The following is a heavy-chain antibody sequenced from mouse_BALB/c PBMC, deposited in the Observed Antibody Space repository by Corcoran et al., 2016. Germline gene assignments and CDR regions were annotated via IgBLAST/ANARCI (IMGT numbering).Heavy chain of an antibody. Sequence: QIQLVQSGPELKKPGETVKISCKASGYTITNYGMNWVKQAPGKGLKWMGWINTYTGEPTYADDFKGRFAFSLETSASTAYLQINNLKNEDMATYFCAKGNYYFDYWGQGTTLTVSS. CDR3: AKGNYYFDY. V-gene: IGHV9-1*02. CDR2: INTYTGEP. CDR1: GYTITNYG. D-gene: IGHD2-1*01. J-gene: IGHJ2*01.